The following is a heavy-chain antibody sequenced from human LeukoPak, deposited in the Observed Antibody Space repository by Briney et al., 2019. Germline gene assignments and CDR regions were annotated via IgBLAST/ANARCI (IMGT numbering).Heavy chain of an antibody. V-gene: IGHV4-59*01. Sequence: SDTLSLTCTVSGGSISSYYWSWIRQPPGEGLEWIGYTSNSGSTNYNPSLKSRVTISVDTSKNQLSLKLSSVTAADTAVYHCVRLQPNTGEWAFDIWGQGTMVSVCS. D-gene: IGHD1-1*01. CDR1: GGSISSYY. CDR3: VRLQPNTGEWAFDI. CDR2: TSNSGST. J-gene: IGHJ3*02.